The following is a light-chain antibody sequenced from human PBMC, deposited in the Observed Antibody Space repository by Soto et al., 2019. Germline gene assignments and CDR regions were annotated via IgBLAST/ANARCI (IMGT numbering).Light chain of an antibody. V-gene: IGKV1-5*03. CDR1: QSLSSW. CDR3: QQYNSYPLT. Sequence: DIQMTQSPSTLSASVGDRVTITCRASQSLSSWLAWYQQKPGKAPKLLIYKASSLESGVPSRFSGSGSGTEFTLTISSLQPDDFAPYYCQQYNSYPLTFGGGTKVEIK. CDR2: KAS. J-gene: IGKJ4*01.